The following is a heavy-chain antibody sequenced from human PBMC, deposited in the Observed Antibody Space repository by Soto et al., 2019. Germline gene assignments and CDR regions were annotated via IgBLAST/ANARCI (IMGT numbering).Heavy chain of an antibody. Sequence: GGSLRLSCLASGFSFNSFNMNWIRRAPGRGLEWVASISVSGDNIYYGDSVKGRFTISRDNAKNSLYLQMNSLRAEDTAVYYCARVGYGDYNYYYGMDVWGQGTTVTVSS. D-gene: IGHD4-17*01. J-gene: IGHJ6*02. V-gene: IGHV3-21*01. CDR2: ISVSGDNI. CDR3: ARVGYGDYNYYYGMDV. CDR1: GFSFNSFN.